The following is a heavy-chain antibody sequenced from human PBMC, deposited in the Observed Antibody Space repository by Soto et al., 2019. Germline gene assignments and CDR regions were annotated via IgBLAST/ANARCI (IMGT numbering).Heavy chain of an antibody. CDR1: XFXLXRQD. Sequence: QEQLVESGGDVVQXGGXLRLSCAASXFXLXRQDXXWVRQAPGKGLEWVAVLSYDGIAQYYADSVKGRFTISRDNSKNTLYLQMNSLRVEDTALYYCVKGGWYGSSSPSDRWGQGTLVTVSS. D-gene: IGHD6-6*01. V-gene: IGHV3-30*18. CDR3: VKGGWYGSSSPSDR. CDR2: LSYDGIAQ. J-gene: IGHJ5*02.